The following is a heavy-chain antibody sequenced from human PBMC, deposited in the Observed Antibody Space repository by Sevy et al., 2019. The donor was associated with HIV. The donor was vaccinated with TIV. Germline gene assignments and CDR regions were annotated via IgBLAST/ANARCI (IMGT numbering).Heavy chain of an antibody. CDR1: GFTFSSYA. J-gene: IGHJ4*02. V-gene: IGHV3-23*01. Sequence: GGSLRLSCAAPGFTFSSYAMSWVRQAPGKGLEWVSAISASGASTYHADSVQGRFTISRDNSRNTLYLQMNNMGAEDTAVYYCAKNPNYDFWSTYYTGYFDYWGQGILVTVSS. CDR2: ISASGAST. D-gene: IGHD3-3*01. CDR3: AKNPNYDFWSTYYTGYFDY.